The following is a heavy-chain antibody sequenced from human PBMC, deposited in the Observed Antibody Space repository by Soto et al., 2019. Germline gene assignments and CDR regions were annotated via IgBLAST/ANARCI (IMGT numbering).Heavy chain of an antibody. CDR3: ARDPETGSARRAHHFDY. V-gene: IGHV1-3*01. Sequence: VASVKVSCKASRYSFTTYALHWVRQAPGQRLEWMGWINAGNGDTKYSEKFQGRVTITRDTSANTAYMELSSLRSEDTSVYYCARDPETGSARRAHHFDYWGQGTLVTVSS. J-gene: IGHJ4*02. D-gene: IGHD1-1*01. CDR2: INAGNGDT. CDR1: RYSFTTYA.